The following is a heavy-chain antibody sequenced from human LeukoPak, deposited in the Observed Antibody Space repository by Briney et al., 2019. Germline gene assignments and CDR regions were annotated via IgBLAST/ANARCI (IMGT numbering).Heavy chain of an antibody. D-gene: IGHD3-3*01. CDR2: IIPIFGTA. V-gene: IGHV1-69*05. Sequence: SVKVSCKASGGTFSSYAISWVRQAPGQGLEWMGGIIPIFGTANYAQKFQGRVTITTDESTSTAYMELSNLRSEDTAVYYCASSWSGYSPYFDYWGQGTLVTVSS. CDR3: ASSWSGYSPYFDY. J-gene: IGHJ4*02. CDR1: GGTFSSYA.